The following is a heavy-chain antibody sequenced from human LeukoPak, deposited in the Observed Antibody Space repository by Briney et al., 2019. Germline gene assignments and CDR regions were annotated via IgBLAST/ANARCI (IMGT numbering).Heavy chain of an antibody. CDR2: ISYSGST. CDR3: VRERSFFGENY. J-gene: IGHJ4*02. CDR1: GDSIITSRYY. V-gene: IGHV4-39*02. Sequence: SETLSLTCTVSGDSIITSRYYWAWVRQPPGKGLEWIGSISYSGSTNYGPPLKSRVTISVDTSKNQFSLQLSSVTAADTAFYYCVRERSFFGENYWGQGTLVTVSS. D-gene: IGHD3-10*01.